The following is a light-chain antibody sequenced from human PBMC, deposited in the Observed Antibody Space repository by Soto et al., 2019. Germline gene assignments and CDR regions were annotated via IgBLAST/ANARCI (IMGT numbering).Light chain of an antibody. J-gene: IGKJ3*01. CDR3: HQRSYWPPS. CDR1: QSVRSL. V-gene: IGKV3-11*01. CDR2: AAS. Sequence: HATLSLSPGERAALSCRASQSVRSLLAWYQQKPGQAPRLLIYAASNRATGIPARFSGSGSGTDFTLTISSLEPEDFAVYYCHQRSYWPPSFGPGTKVDIK.